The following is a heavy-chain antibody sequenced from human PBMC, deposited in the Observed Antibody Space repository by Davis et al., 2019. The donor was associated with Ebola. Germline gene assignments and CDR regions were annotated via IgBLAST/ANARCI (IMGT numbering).Heavy chain of an antibody. V-gene: IGHV3-30-3*01. Sequence: PGGSLRLSCAASGFTFSSYAMHWVRQAPGKGLEWVAVISYDGSNKYYADSVKGRFTISRDNSKNTLYLQMNSLGAEDTAVYYCARDGSGTEDYYYYGMDVWGQGTTVTVSS. J-gene: IGHJ6*02. CDR3: ARDGSGTEDYYYYGMDV. CDR2: ISYDGSNK. D-gene: IGHD3-10*01. CDR1: GFTFSSYA.